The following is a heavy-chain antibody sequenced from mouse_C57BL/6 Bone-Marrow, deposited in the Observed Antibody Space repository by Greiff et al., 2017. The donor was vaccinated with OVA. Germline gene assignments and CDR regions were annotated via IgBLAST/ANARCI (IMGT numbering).Heavy chain of an antibody. CDR1: GYTFTSYW. D-gene: IGHD1-1*01. J-gene: IGHJ1*03. Sequence: VQLQQPGAELVRPGSSVKLSCKASGYTFTSYWMHWVKQRPIQGLEFLCNLYPSDIATHYNQKFKDKATLTVDKSSSTAYMQLSSLTSEDSAVYYCARPYYYGSSSHWYFDVWGTGTTVTVSS. CDR2: LYPSDIAT. CDR3: ARPYYYGSSSHWYFDV. V-gene: IGHV1-52*01.